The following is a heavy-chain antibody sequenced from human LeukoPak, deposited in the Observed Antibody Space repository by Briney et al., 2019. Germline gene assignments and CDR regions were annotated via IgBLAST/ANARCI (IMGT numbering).Heavy chain of an antibody. V-gene: IGHV4-4*02. J-gene: IGHJ6*03. Sequence: ASETLSLTCTVSGGSISSSNWWSWVRPPPGKGLEWIGEIYHGGSTNYSPSLKSRVTITVDKSKNQFSLKLTSVTAADTAVYYCARETSQKGAHYMDVWGKGTTVTISS. CDR3: ARETSQKGAHYMDV. D-gene: IGHD3-16*01. CDR1: GGSISSSNW. CDR2: IYHGGST.